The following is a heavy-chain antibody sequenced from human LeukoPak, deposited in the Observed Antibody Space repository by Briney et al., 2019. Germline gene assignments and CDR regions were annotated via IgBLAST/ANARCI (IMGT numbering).Heavy chain of an antibody. D-gene: IGHD1-26*01. CDR3: VSGSYSVAFDI. CDR1: GGSFSGYY. CDR2: INHSGST. V-gene: IGHV4-34*01. J-gene: IGHJ3*02. Sequence: SEILSLTCAVYGGSFSGYYWSWIRQPPGKGLEWIGEINHSGSTNYNPSLKSRVTISVDTSKNQFSLKLSSVTAADTAVYYCVSGSYSVAFDIWGQGTMVTVSS.